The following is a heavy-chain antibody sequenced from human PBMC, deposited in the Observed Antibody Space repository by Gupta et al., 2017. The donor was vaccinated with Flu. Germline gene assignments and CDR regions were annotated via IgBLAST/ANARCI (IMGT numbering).Heavy chain of an antibody. CDR1: GFTFGDSG. Sequence: EVQLVESGGGLVQPGSSLRLSCAASGFTFGDSGMHWVRLVTGKGLEWVSGVTWNSGRIDYVDSVRGRFTISRDNAKNSLYLEMTKLKTEDTALYFCVRDIRSGRTAGWYYFDLWGQGALVTVSS. D-gene: IGHD6-19*01. V-gene: IGHV3-9*01. CDR3: VRDIRSGRTAGWYYFDL. J-gene: IGHJ4*02. CDR2: VTWNSGRI.